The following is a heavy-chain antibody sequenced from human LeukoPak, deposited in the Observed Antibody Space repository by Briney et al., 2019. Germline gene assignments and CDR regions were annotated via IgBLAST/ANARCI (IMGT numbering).Heavy chain of an antibody. CDR1: GFTASSNY. CDR2: IYISGST. J-gene: IGHJ4*02. V-gene: IGHV3-66*01. CDR3: ARKTFNPYYFDY. Sequence: PGGSLRLSCAASGFTASSNYMSWVRQAPGKGLDWVSVIYISGSTFYADSVKGRFTISRDNSKNTLSLQMNSLGAEDTAVYYCARKTFNPYYFDYWGQGTLVTVSS. D-gene: IGHD2/OR15-2a*01.